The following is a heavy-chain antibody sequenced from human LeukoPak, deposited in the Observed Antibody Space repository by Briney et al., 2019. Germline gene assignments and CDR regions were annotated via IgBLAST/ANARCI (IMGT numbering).Heavy chain of an antibody. V-gene: IGHV3-23*01. CDR3: AREHVDIVATGRSYYFDY. Sequence: GGSLRLSCAASGFTFSSYAMSWVRQAPGKGLEWVSGIIRTGGGTYYADSVKGRFTISRDNFKNTLYLQMNSLRAEDTAVYYCAREHVDIVATGRSYYFDYWAREPWSPSPQ. CDR2: IIRTGGGT. D-gene: IGHD5-12*01. J-gene: IGHJ4*02. CDR1: GFTFSSYA.